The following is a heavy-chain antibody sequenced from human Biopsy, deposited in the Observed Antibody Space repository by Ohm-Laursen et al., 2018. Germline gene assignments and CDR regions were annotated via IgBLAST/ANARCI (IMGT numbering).Heavy chain of an antibody. J-gene: IGHJ3*01. D-gene: IGHD3-3*01. CDR1: GGDINNYY. Sequence: PSDTLSLTCNVSGGDINNYYWSWIRQPAGKGLEWIGRIYPGGSTNYNPSLKSRVIISVDTSKNHFSLNLRSVTAADTAVYSCARLGNFWNAEDGLDLWGLGTMVTVSS. CDR2: IYPGGST. CDR3: ARLGNFWNAEDGLDL. V-gene: IGHV4-4*07.